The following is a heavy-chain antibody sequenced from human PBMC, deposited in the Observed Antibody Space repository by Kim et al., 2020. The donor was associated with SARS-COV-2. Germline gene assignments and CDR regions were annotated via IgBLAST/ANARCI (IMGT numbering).Heavy chain of an antibody. J-gene: IGHJ4*02. D-gene: IGHD3-10*01. Sequence: GRFTISRDNSKNTLYLQMNSLRAEDTAVYYCAKGEYGSGSYFYPPEFDYWGQGTLVTVSS. CDR3: AKGEYGSGSYFYPPEFDY. V-gene: IGHV3-23*01.